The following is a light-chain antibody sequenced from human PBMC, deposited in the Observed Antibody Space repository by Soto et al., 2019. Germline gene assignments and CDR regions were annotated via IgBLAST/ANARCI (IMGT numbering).Light chain of an antibody. CDR3: CSYAGSSTFV. CDR2: EVS. CDR1: SSDVGSYNL. J-gene: IGLJ2*01. V-gene: IGLV2-23*02. Sequence: QSALTQPASVSGSPGQSITISCTGTSSDVGSYNLVSWYQQHPGKAPKLMIYEVSKRPSGVSNRFSGSKSGNTASLTISGLQVEDEADYYCCSYAGSSTFVFGGGTKLTAL.